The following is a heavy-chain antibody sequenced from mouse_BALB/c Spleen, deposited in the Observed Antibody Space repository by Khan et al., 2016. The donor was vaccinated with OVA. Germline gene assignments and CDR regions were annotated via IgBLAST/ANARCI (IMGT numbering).Heavy chain of an antibody. J-gene: IGHJ4*01. V-gene: IGHV1-18*01. D-gene: IGHD3-3*01. Sequence: IQLVQSGPELVKPGASVKISCKTSGYTFPEYTVHWVKQSLGKSLDWIGVINPKNGGTAYNQKFKGKATLTVDKSSSTAYLEFRSLTSEDSAGYYCARDAGRYGGQGTSVTVAS. CDR2: INPKNGGT. CDR3: ARDAGRY. CDR1: GYTFPEYT.